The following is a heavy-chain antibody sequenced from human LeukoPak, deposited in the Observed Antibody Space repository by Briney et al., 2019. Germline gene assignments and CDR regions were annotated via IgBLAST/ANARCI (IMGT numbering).Heavy chain of an antibody. Sequence: GGSLRLASAASGFTVSSNYMSWVRQAPGKGLEWVSVIYSGGSTNYAASVKGRFTISRDNSKNTLYLQMNSLRAEDTAVYYCATGLFSATSDYWGQGTLVTVSS. CDR2: IYSGGST. J-gene: IGHJ4*02. D-gene: IGHD1-26*01. V-gene: IGHV3-53*01. CDR3: ATGLFSATSDY. CDR1: GFTVSSNY.